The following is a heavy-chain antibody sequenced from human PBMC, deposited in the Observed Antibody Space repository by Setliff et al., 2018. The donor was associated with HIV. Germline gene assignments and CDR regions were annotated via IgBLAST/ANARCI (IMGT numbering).Heavy chain of an antibody. CDR2: IYTSGST. Sequence: SETLSLTCTVSGGSISSGSYDWSWLRQPAGKGLEWIGHIYTSGSTNYNPSLKSRVTISVDTSKNQFSLKLNSVTAADTAVYYCARGTLQWLEGGFDYWGQGTLVTVSS. J-gene: IGHJ4*02. V-gene: IGHV4-61*09. CDR1: GGSISSGSYD. CDR3: ARGTLQWLEGGFDY. D-gene: IGHD6-19*01.